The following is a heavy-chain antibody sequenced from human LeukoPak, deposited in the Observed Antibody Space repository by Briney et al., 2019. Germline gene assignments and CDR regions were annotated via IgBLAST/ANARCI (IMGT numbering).Heavy chain of an antibody. Sequence: SETLSLTCTVSGESISSSNYFWDWIRQPPGKGLEWIGEIYHSGSTNYNPSLKSRVTISVDKSKNQFSLKLSSVTAADTAVYYCARSRSPSGYYYGMDVWGQGTTVTVSS. V-gene: IGHV4-39*07. CDR1: GESISSSNYF. CDR2: IYHSGST. CDR3: ARSRSPSGYYYGMDV. J-gene: IGHJ6*02. D-gene: IGHD3-3*01.